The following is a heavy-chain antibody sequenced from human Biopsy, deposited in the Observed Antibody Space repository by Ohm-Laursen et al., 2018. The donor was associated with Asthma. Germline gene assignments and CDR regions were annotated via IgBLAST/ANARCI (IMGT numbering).Heavy chain of an antibody. CDR2: ISVYNGNT. D-gene: IGHD3-10*01. Sequence: ASVKVSCNTSGYTFNSAGITWVRQAPGQGLEWMGWISVYNGNTKVAQKLQDRVTMITDTSTSTAYMGLRGLRSDDTAVYFCARAVDYSHYYGIDVWGQGTTVTVS. V-gene: IGHV1-18*01. CDR3: ARAVDYSHYYGIDV. J-gene: IGHJ6*02. CDR1: GYTFNSAG.